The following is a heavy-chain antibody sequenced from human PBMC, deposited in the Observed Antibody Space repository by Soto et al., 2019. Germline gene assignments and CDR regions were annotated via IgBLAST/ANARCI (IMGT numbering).Heavy chain of an antibody. Sequence: SVKVSCKASGGTFSSYAISWVRQAPGQGLEWMGGITPMFGTPNYAQKFQGRVTITADESTSTAYMELSSLRSEDTAMYYCARDGTLYDSSAYYYLYWGQGTLVTVSS. V-gene: IGHV1-69*13. CDR2: ITPMFGTP. CDR3: ARDGTLYDSSAYYYLY. J-gene: IGHJ4*02. CDR1: GGTFSSYA. D-gene: IGHD3-22*01.